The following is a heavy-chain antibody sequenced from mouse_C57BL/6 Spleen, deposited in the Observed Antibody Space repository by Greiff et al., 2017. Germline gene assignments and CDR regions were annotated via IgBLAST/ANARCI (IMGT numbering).Heavy chain of an antibody. D-gene: IGHD1-1*01. CDR3: ARDYGSSPRYFDV. Sequence: EVKLQESGPELVKPGASVKISCKASGYSFTGYYMHWVKQSSEKSLEWIGEINPSTGGTSYNQKFKGKATLTVDKSSSTAYMQLKSLTSEDSAVYYCARDYGSSPRYFDVWGTGTTVTVSS. V-gene: IGHV1-43*01. CDR1: GYSFTGYY. J-gene: IGHJ1*03. CDR2: INPSTGGT.